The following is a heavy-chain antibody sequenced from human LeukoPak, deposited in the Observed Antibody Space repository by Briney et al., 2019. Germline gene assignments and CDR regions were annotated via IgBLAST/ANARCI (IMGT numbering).Heavy chain of an antibody. D-gene: IGHD3-3*01. Sequence: GASVKVSCKASGYTFTSYGISWVRQAPGQGLEWMGWISAYNGNTNYAQKFQGRVTMTTDTSTSTAYMELRSLRSDDTAVYYCARQNGRGVEWLLDLRANNWFDPWGQGNLVTVSS. V-gene: IGHV1-18*01. CDR3: ARQNGRGVEWLLDLRANNWFDP. CDR2: ISAYNGNT. CDR1: GYTFTSYG. J-gene: IGHJ5*02.